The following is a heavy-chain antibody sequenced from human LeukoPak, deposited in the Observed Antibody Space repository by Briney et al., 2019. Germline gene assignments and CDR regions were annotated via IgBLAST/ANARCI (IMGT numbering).Heavy chain of an antibody. V-gene: IGHV1-24*01. D-gene: IGHD3-22*01. CDR3: ATDYYYDSSGSYYTVDY. CDR2: FDPEDGET. Sequence: ASVKLSCKVSGYTLTELSMHWVRQAPGKGLEWMGGFDPEDGETFYAQKFQGRVTMTEDTSTDTAYMELSSLRSEDTAVYYCATDYYYDSSGSYYTVDYWGQGTLVTVSS. J-gene: IGHJ4*02. CDR1: GYTLTELS.